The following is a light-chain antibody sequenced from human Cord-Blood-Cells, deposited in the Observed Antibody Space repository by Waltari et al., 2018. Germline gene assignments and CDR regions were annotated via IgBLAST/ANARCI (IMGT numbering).Light chain of an antibody. Sequence: EIVLTQSPGTLSLSPGERATLSCRASQSVSSSYLAWYQQKPGQAPRHLIYGASSRATGIPDMCSGSGSGTDFTLTISRLEPEDFAVYYCQQYGSSPSWTFGQGTKVEIK. V-gene: IGKV3-20*01. J-gene: IGKJ1*01. CDR3: QQYGSSPSWT. CDR1: QSVSSSY. CDR2: GAS.